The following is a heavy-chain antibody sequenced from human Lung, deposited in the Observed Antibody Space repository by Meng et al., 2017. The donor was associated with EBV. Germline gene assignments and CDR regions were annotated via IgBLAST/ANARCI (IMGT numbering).Heavy chain of an antibody. Sequence: QEQLQPWAAGLLKPSETLSLTCAVYGGYLSAYYWSWIRQPPGKGLEWIGEINRSGSTNYNPSLKSRLTVSMDTSKNQFSLKLSSVTAADTAVYYCARLYRGGWYLWGRGTLVTVSS. CDR1: GGYLSAYY. J-gene: IGHJ4*02. CDR3: ARLYRGGWYL. D-gene: IGHD6-19*01. CDR2: INRSGST. V-gene: IGHV4-34*02.